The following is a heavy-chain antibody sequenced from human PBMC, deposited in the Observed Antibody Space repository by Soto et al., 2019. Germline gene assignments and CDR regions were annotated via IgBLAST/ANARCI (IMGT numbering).Heavy chain of an antibody. CDR3: ARDVRDFWSGYYTSYYYGMDV. D-gene: IGHD3-3*01. Sequence: GGSLRLSCAASGFTFSSYSMNWVRQAPGKGLEWVSYISSSSSTIYYAESVKGRFTISRDNAKNSLYLQMNSLRDEDTAVYYCARDVRDFWSGYYTSYYYGMDVWGQGTTVTVSS. J-gene: IGHJ6*02. CDR2: ISSSSSTI. V-gene: IGHV3-48*02. CDR1: GFTFSSYS.